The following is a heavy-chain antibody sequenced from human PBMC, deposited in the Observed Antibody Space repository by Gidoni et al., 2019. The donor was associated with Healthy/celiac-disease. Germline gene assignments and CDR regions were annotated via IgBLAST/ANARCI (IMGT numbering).Heavy chain of an antibody. D-gene: IGHD6-6*01. Sequence: QLQLQESGPGLVKPSETLSLTCTVSGGSISSSSYYWGWIRQPPGKGLEWIGSIYYSGSTYYNPSLKSRVTISVDTSKNQFSLKLSSVTAADTAVYYCAQYSSSEYYFDYWGQGTLVTVSS. CDR1: GGSISSSSYY. CDR3: AQYSSSEYYFDY. J-gene: IGHJ4*02. V-gene: IGHV4-39*01. CDR2: IYYSGST.